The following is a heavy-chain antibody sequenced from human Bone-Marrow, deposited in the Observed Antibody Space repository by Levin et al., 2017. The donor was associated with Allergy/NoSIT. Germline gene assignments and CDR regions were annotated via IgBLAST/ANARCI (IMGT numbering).Heavy chain of an antibody. Sequence: SQTLSLTCAVYGGSFSGYYWSWIRQPPGKGLEWIGEINHSGSTNYNPSLKSRVTISVDTSKNQFSLKLSSVTAADTAVYYCARYCSSTSCYGPKNWFDPWGQGTLVTVSS. CDR1: GGSFSGYY. V-gene: IGHV4-34*01. CDR2: INHSGST. D-gene: IGHD2-2*01. CDR3: ARYCSSTSCYGPKNWFDP. J-gene: IGHJ5*02.